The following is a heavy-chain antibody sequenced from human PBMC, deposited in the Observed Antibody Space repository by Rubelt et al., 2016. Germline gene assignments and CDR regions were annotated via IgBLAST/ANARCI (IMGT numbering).Heavy chain of an antibody. D-gene: IGHD3-10*01. J-gene: IGHJ4*02. Sequence: RQAPGKGLEWVGRIKSKTDGGTTDYAAPVKGRFTISREDSKNTLYLQMNSLKTEDTAVYYCTTPSYYYGSGSRDYWGQGTLVTVSS. CDR2: IKSKTDGGTT. CDR3: TTPSYYYGSGSRDY. V-gene: IGHV3-15*07.